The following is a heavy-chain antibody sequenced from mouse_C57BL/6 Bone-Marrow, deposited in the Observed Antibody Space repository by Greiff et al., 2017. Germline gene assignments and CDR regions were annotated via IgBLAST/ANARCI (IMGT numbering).Heavy chain of an antibody. CDR2: ISNGGGST. CDR1: GFTFSDYY. CDR3: ARHDGYDALYAMDY. V-gene: IGHV5-12*01. Sequence: EVNVVESGGGLVQPGGSLKLSCAASGFTFSDYYMYWVRQTPEKRLEWVAYISNGGGSTYYPDTVKGRFTISRDNAKNTLYLQMSRRKSEDTAMYYWARHDGYDALYAMDYWGQGTSVTVSS. J-gene: IGHJ4*01. D-gene: IGHD2-2*01.